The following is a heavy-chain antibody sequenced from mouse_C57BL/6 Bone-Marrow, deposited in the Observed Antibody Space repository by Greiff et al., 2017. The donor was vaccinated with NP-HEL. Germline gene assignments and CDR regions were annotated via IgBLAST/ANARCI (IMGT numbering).Heavy chain of an antibody. V-gene: IGHV3-6*01. Sequence: VQLKESGPGLVKPSQSLSLTCSVTGYSITSGYYWNWIRQFPGNKLEWMGYISYDGSNNYNPSLKNRISITRDTSKNQFFLKLNSVTTEDTATYDCAREYYGNYDYWGQGTTLTVSS. CDR3: AREYYGNYDY. CDR2: ISYDGSN. CDR1: GYSITSGYY. D-gene: IGHD2-1*01. J-gene: IGHJ2*01.